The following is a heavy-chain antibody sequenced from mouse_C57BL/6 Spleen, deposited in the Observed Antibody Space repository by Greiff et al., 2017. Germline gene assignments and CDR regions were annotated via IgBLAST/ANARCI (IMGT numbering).Heavy chain of an antibody. J-gene: IGHJ2*01. CDR3: TRDLYGGFDY. V-gene: IGHV5-9-1*02. CDR1: GFTFSSYA. Sequence: EVMLVESGEGLVKPGGSLKLSCAASGFTFSSYAMSWVRQTPEKRLEWVAYISSGGDYIYYADTVKGPFTISRDNARNTLYLQMSSLKSEDTAMYYCTRDLYGGFDYWGQGTTLTVAS. CDR2: ISSGGDYI. D-gene: IGHD1-1*02.